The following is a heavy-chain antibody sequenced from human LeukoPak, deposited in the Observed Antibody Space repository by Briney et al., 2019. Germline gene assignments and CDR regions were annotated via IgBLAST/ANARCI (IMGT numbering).Heavy chain of an antibody. CDR3: ARSNNVFFAGDH. D-gene: IGHD1/OR15-1a*01. V-gene: IGHV1-69*13. CDR1: GDTFSSYA. J-gene: IGHJ4*02. CDR2: IIPMSGTT. Sequence: GASVKVSCKAPGDTFSSYAFSWVRQAPGQGLEWMGAIIPMSGTTHYAQNFQGRVTITSDESTRTVYLEVTSLRSEDTALYYCARSNNVFFAGDHWGQGTLVTVSS.